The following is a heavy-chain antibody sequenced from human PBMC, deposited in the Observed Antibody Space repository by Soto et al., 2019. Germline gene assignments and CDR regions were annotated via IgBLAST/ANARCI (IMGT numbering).Heavy chain of an antibody. D-gene: IGHD2-21*02. V-gene: IGHV1-69*06. J-gene: IGHJ3*02. CDR3: ARDSYDGAYCGGDCYSEAFDI. Sequence: QVQLVQSGAEVQKPGSSVKVSCKASGGTFSSYAISWVRQAPGQGLEWMGGIIPIFGTANYAQKFQGRVTITADKSTSTAYMELSSLRDEDTAVYDCARDSYDGAYCGGDCYSEAFDILGQGTIVTVSS. CDR2: IIPIFGTA. CDR1: GGTFSSYA.